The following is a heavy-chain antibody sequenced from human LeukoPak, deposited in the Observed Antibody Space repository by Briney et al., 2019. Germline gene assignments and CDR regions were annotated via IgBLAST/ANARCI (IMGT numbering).Heavy chain of an antibody. J-gene: IGHJ4*02. V-gene: IGHV4-38-2*01. CDR1: GYSISRGYY. CDR3: ARAGWIITSGIDY. D-gene: IGHD3-10*01. CDR2: IYHIGST. Sequence: SETLSLACGVSGYSISRGYYWAWIRQPPGKGLEWIGTIYHIGSTYYTPSLGSRVTISVDTSKNEFSLNLKSVTAADTAVYYCARAGWIITSGIDYWGQGALVTVSS.